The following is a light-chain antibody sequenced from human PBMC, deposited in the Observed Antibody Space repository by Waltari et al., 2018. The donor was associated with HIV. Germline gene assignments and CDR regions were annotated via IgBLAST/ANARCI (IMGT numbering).Light chain of an antibody. CDR3: SSYTSSRTVV. V-gene: IGLV2-14*03. Sequence: QSALTQPASVSGSPGQSITLSCTGASSDVGRYNYDSWYQHHPGKAPKLIIYDVSNRPSGVSNRFSGSKSGTTASLTISGLQAEDEADYYCSSYTSSRTVVFGGGTKLTVL. CDR2: DVS. CDR1: SSDVGRYNY. J-gene: IGLJ2*01.